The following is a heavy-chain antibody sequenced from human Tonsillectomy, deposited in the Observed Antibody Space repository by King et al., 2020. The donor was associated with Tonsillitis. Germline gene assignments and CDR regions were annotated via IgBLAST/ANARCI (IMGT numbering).Heavy chain of an antibody. CDR3: ASPEVLRYFYWTPDAFDI. J-gene: IGHJ3*02. CDR1: GFTLSDYY. Sequence: VQLVESGGGLVKPGGSLRLSCAASGFTLSDYYMSWIRQAPGKGLEWVSYISSSSGYTNYADSVKGRFTISRDNAKNSLYLQMNSLRAEDTAVYYCASPEVLRYFYWTPDAFDIWGQGTMVTVSS. D-gene: IGHD3-9*01. V-gene: IGHV3-11*06. CDR2: ISSSSGYT.